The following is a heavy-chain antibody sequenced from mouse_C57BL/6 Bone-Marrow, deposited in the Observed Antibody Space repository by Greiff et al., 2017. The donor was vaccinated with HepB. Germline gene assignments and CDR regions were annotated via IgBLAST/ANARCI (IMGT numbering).Heavy chain of an antibody. CDR3: VKGDYHWYFDV. D-gene: IGHD2-4*01. CDR2: IDPYYGGT. J-gene: IGHJ1*01. Sequence: EVQLQQSGPELEKPGAAVKISCKASGYSLTGYNMNWVKQSNGKSLEWIGNIDPYYGGTNYNQKFKGKATLTVDKSSSTAYMQLQSLTSEDSAVYYGVKGDYHWYFDVWGAGTTVTVSS. CDR1: GYSLTGYN. V-gene: IGHV1-39*01.